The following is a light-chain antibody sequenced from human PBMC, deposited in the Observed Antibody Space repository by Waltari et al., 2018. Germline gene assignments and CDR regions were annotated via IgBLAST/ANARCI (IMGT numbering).Light chain of an antibody. J-gene: IGKJ2*01. CDR2: GAS. V-gene: IGKV3-20*01. CDR3: QQYGSSPHT. CDR1: QSVRNNY. Sequence: EIVLTQSPGTLSLSPVERATISCRASQSVRNNYLAWYQQKPGQAPRLLIYGASSRATGIPDRFSGSGSGTDFTLTISRLEPEDFAVYYCQQYGSSPHTFGQGTKLEIK.